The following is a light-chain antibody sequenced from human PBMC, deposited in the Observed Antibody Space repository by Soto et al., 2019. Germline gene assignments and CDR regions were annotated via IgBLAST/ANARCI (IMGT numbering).Light chain of an antibody. Sequence: EIVMTQSPATLSVSPGERVTVSCRASQSVSNSLAWYQQKPGQAPRVLIYGASTRATGIPARFSGSGSGTEFTLTISSLQSEDFAVYYCQQYNNWPQTFGHGTKVEVK. CDR2: GAS. V-gene: IGKV3-15*01. J-gene: IGKJ1*01. CDR3: QQYNNWPQT. CDR1: QSVSNS.